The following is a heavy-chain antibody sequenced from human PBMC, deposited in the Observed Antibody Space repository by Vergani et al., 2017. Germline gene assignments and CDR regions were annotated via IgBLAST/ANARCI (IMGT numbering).Heavy chain of an antibody. D-gene: IGHD4-23*01. V-gene: IGHV4-39*01. CDR1: GGSISSSSYY. CDR2: IYYSGST. CDR3: ARRGRYGGNYDY. J-gene: IGHJ4*02. Sequence: QLQLQESGPGLVKPSETLFLTCTVSGGSISSSSYYWGWIRQPPGKGLEWIGSIYYSGSTYYNPSLKSRVTISVDTSKNQFSLKLSSVTAADTAVYYCARRGRYGGNYDYWGQGTLVTVSS.